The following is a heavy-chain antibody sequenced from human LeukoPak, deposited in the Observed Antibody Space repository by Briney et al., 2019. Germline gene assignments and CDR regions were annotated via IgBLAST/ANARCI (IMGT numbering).Heavy chain of an antibody. V-gene: IGHV4-30-2*01. Sequence: SETLSLTCAVSGGSISSGGYSWSWIRQPPGKGLDWIGYIYHSGSTYYNPSLKSRVTISVDRSKNQFSLKLSSVTAADTAVYYCARSYGDYIFDYWGQGTLVTVSS. D-gene: IGHD4-17*01. CDR2: IYHSGST. J-gene: IGHJ4*02. CDR1: GGSISSGGYS. CDR3: ARSYGDYIFDY.